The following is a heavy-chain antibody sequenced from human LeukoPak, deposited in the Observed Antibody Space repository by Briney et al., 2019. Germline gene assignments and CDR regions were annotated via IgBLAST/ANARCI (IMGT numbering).Heavy chain of an antibody. CDR3: ARHAARGAPFNWFDP. Sequence: SETLSLTCTVSGGSISSSSYYWGWIRQPPGKGLEWIGSIYYSGSTYYNSSLQSRVTISVDTSKNQFSLKLSSVTAAVTAMYYCARHAARGAPFNWFDPWGQGTLVTVSS. V-gene: IGHV4-39*01. J-gene: IGHJ5*02. CDR1: GGSISSSSYY. CDR2: IYYSGST. D-gene: IGHD3-10*01.